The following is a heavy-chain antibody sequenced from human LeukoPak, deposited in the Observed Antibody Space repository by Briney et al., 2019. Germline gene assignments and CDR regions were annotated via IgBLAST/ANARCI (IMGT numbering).Heavy chain of an antibody. V-gene: IGHV3-74*01. CDR2: LSPDGSDR. D-gene: IGHD3-22*01. CDR1: GSTFSRYW. CDR3: AAMILGGRDY. Sequence: GRCLRPSCAASGSTFSRYWMGCVRQPPGDGPGGVSRLSPDGSDRSYADSVQGRFTISRDNAKNTVYLQMNSLRAEDTAVYYCAAMILGGRDYWGQGTLVTVSS. J-gene: IGHJ4*02.